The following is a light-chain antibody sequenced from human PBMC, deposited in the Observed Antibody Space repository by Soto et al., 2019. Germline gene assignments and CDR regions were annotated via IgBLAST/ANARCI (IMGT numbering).Light chain of an antibody. Sequence: EIVMTQSPATLSVSPGERVTLSCRASQSVSRFSAWYQQRPGQAPRLLIYDTSTRATGVPARFSGSGSGTEFSLTISSLQSEDFAVYYCQQYDNWPPCTFGQGTKLEVK. V-gene: IGKV3-15*01. CDR1: QSVSRF. CDR2: DTS. CDR3: QQYDNWPPCT. J-gene: IGKJ2*02.